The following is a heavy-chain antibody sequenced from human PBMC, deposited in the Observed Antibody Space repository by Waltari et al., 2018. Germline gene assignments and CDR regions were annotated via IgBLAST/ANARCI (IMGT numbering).Heavy chain of an antibody. CDR3: ARVLNYGVVIALGYFDL. CDR2: IYSGGST. D-gene: IGHD2-21*01. J-gene: IGHJ2*01. CDR1: WFPVSSSY. V-gene: IGHV3-53*01. Sequence: EVQLVEYGGGLIQPGGSLRRSCAASWFPVSSSYMRWARQAPGKGLEWVSVIYSGGSTYYADSVKGRFTISRDNSKNTLYLQMNSLRAEDTAVYYCARVLNYGVVIALGYFDLWGRGTLVTVSS.